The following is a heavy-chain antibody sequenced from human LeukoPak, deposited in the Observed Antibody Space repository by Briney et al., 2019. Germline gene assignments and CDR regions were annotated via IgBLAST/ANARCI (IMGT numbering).Heavy chain of an antibody. J-gene: IGHJ4*02. Sequence: SVKVSCKASGGTFSSYAISWVRQAPGQGLQWMGRIIPFLGVANYAQKFQGRVTFTADKSMSTAYMEFSSLRSEDTAVYYCARDRRYSEYYFDYWGQGTLVTVSS. V-gene: IGHV1-69*04. CDR1: GGTFSSYA. D-gene: IGHD2-15*01. CDR2: IIPFLGVA. CDR3: ARDRRYSEYYFDY.